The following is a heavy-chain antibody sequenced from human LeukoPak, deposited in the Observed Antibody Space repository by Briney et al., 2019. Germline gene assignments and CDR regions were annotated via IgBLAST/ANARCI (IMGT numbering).Heavy chain of an antibody. D-gene: IGHD5-18*01. CDR1: GFTFSNYL. V-gene: IGHV3-7*03. Sequence: GGSLRLSCVASGFTFSNYLMSWVRQAPGKGLEWVANIQQDGSEKNYVDSVKGRFTISRDNAKNSLYLQMNSLRAEDTAVYYCAREAQLWLQPLDYGGQGTLVTVSS. J-gene: IGHJ4*02. CDR3: AREAQLWLQPLDY. CDR2: IQQDGSEK.